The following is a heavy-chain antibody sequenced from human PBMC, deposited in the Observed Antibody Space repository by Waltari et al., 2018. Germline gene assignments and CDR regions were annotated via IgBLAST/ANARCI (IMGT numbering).Heavy chain of an antibody. V-gene: IGHV4-30-4*01. CDR2: IYYSGST. D-gene: IGHD3-10*01. CDR3: ARAQYYDSGSYIAY. J-gene: IGHJ4*02. CDR1: GGSIRSGDYF. Sequence: QVQLQESGPGLVKPSQTLSLTCTVSGGSIRSGDYFWSWIRQPPGKGLEWIGYIYYSGSTYYNPSLGSRVTISVDTSKNQFSRKLSSVAAADTAVYYCARAQYYDSGSYIAYWGQGTLVAVSS.